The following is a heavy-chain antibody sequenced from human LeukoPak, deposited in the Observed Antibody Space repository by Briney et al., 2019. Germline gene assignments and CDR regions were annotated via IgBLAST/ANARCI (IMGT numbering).Heavy chain of an antibody. D-gene: IGHD4-23*01. CDR1: GGSISSGSYY. V-gene: IGHV4-61*02. J-gene: IGHJ5*02. CDR2: IYASGST. Sequence: SETLSLTCTVSGGSISSGSYYWSWIRQPAGKGLEWIGRIYASGSTNYNPSLQSRVTISVDTSKNQFFLKLSSVTATDTAVCYCATSGPATVVTGASFDPRGQGTLVTVSS. CDR3: ATSGPATVVTGASFDP.